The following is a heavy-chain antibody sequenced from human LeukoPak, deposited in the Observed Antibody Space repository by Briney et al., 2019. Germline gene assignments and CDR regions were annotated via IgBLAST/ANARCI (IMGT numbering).Heavy chain of an antibody. Sequence: GGSLRLSCAASGFTFSSYAMSWVRQAPGKGLEWVSSISSSSSYIYYADSVKGRFTISRDNAKNSLYLQMNSLRAEDTAVYYCAVAWYYDILTGEPDYWGQGTLVTVSS. CDR2: ISSSSSYI. CDR1: GFTFSSYA. D-gene: IGHD3-9*01. CDR3: AVAWYYDILTGEPDY. V-gene: IGHV3-21*01. J-gene: IGHJ4*02.